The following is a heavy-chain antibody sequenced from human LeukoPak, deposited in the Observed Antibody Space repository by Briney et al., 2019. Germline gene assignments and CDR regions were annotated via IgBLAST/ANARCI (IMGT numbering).Heavy chain of an antibody. J-gene: IGHJ4*02. CDR2: FGTRSTSI. CDR1: GLTFSGYS. CDR3: AREVSEGFDF. Sequence: GSLRLSCTASGLTFSGYSMNWIRQAPGKGLEWVSSFGTRSTSIYHAGSVKGRFAISRDNAKNSLYLQMNSLRAEDTALYYCAREVSEGFDFWGQGTLVTVSS. V-gene: IGHV3-21*01. D-gene: IGHD3-22*01.